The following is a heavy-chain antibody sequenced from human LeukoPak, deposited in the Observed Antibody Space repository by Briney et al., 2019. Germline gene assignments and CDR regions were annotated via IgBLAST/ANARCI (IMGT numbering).Heavy chain of an antibody. Sequence: PGGSLRLSCAASGFTFSSYEMNWVRQAPGKGLEWVSYISSSGSTIYYADSVKGRFTISRDDAKNSLYLQMNSLRAEDTAVYYCARDPEYYDILTGFNYYYYGMGVWGKGTTVTVSS. V-gene: IGHV3-48*03. CDR3: ARDPEYYDILTGFNYYYYGMGV. CDR2: ISSSGSTI. D-gene: IGHD3-9*01. CDR1: GFTFSSYE. J-gene: IGHJ6*04.